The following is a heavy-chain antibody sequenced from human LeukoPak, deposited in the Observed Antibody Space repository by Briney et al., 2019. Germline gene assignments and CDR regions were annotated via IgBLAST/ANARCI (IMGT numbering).Heavy chain of an antibody. D-gene: IGHD5-18*01. CDR3: AKDIDVDTAMIV. V-gene: IGHV3-53*01. CDR1: GFTVSNNY. Sequence: GGSLRLSCVASGFTVSNNYMNWVRQAPGKGLEWVSLIYSGGSTYYADSVKGRFTISRDNSKNTLYLQMNSLRAENTAVYYCAKDIDVDTAMIVWGQGTLVTVSS. CDR2: IYSGGST. J-gene: IGHJ4*02.